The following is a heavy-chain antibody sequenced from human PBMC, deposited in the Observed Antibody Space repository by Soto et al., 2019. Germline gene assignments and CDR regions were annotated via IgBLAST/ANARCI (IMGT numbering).Heavy chain of an antibody. D-gene: IGHD6-19*01. CDR3: ARDLYSSGWYDAFDI. CDR2: INAGNGNT. Sequence: ASVKVSCKASGYTFTSYAMHWVRQAPGQRLEGMGWINAGNGNTKYSQKFQGRVTITRDTSRSTAYMELSSLRSEDTAVYYCARDLYSSGWYDAFDIWGQGTMVTVSS. CDR1: GYTFTSYA. V-gene: IGHV1-3*01. J-gene: IGHJ3*02.